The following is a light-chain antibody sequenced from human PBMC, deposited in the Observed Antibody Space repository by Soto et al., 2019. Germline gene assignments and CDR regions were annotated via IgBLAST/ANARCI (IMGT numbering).Light chain of an antibody. CDR3: CSYTTTSAVV. J-gene: IGLJ2*01. CDR2: EVT. Sequence: QSVLTQPASVSGSPGQSITISCTGTSSDIGVYDFVSWYQQHPGKAPKLIIYEVTNRPSGVSNRFSGSKSGNTASLTISGLQAEDEADYDCCSYTTTSAVVFGGGTKLTVL. CDR1: SSDIGVYDF. V-gene: IGLV2-14*01.